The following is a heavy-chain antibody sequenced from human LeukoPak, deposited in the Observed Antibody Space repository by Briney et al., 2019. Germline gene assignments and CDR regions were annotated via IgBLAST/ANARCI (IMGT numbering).Heavy chain of an antibody. V-gene: IGHV4-38-2*01. CDR2: IYHSGST. CDR3: AKVKTGSSADPFDF. CDR1: GYSISSGYY. D-gene: IGHD1-26*01. J-gene: IGHJ4*02. Sequence: SETLSLSCAVSGYSISSGYYCVWIRQPPGKGLEWIGNIYHSGSTYYNPSLETRVTISLDTSKNHFSLRMASVTAADTAIYYCAKVKTGSSADPFDFWGQGTLVTVSS.